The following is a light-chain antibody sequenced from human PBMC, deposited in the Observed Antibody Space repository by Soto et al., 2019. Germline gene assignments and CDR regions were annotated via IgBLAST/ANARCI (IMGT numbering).Light chain of an antibody. CDR3: DSYTSSRAYV. CDR1: SRDVGGYNY. J-gene: IGLJ1*01. V-gene: IGLV2-14*01. CDR2: EVS. Sequence: LNQPASVSGSPGQTITISCTGTSRDVGGYNYVSWYQQQSGKAPKLIIHEVSNRPSGVSNRFSGSKSGNTASLTISGLQAEDEADYYCDSYTSSRAYVFGIGTKVTVL.